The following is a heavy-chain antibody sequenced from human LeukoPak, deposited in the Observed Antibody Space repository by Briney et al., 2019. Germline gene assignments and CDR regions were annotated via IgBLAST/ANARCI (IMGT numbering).Heavy chain of an antibody. CDR1: GFTFSHAW. J-gene: IGHJ6*02. D-gene: IGHD1/OR15-1a*01. Sequence: GGSRRLSCAVSGFTFSHAWMSWVRQAPGKGLEWVGRIKSKGGGGTADYAAPVKGRFTVSRDDSKDTLYLQMDSLKTEDTGVYYRSWEQSYYYGMDVWGQGTAVTVSS. CDR2: IKSKGGGGTA. CDR3: SWEQSYYYGMDV. V-gene: IGHV3-15*01.